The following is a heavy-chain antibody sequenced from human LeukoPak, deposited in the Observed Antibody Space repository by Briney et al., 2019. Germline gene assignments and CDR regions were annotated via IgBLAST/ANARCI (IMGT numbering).Heavy chain of an antibody. D-gene: IGHD5-18*01. CDR1: GFTVSSNY. Sequence: GGSLRLSCAASGFTVSSNYMSWVRQAPGKGLERVSVIYSGGSTYYADSVKGRFTISRDNSKSTLYLQMNSLRAEDTAVYYCASTMDTAMVYYYYGMDVWGQGTTVTVSS. V-gene: IGHV3-66*02. CDR3: ASTMDTAMVYYYYGMDV. J-gene: IGHJ6*02. CDR2: IYSGGST.